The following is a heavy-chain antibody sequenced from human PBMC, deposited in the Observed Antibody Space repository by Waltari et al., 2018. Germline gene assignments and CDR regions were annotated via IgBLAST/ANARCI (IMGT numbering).Heavy chain of an antibody. V-gene: IGHV3-7*03. CDR3: ARDRLIRFGGVDY. CDR2: RNQDGSEQ. Sequence: EVQLVESGGGLVQPGGSLRLSCAASGFTFSTYWMSWVRQAPGKGLEWVANRNQDGSEQYYVDSVKGRFTISRDNAKNSLYLQMNSLRAEDTAVYYCARDRLIRFGGVDYWGQGTLVTVSS. J-gene: IGHJ4*02. D-gene: IGHD3-16*01. CDR1: GFTFSTYW.